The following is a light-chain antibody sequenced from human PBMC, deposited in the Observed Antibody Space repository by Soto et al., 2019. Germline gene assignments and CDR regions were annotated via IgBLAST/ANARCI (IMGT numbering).Light chain of an antibody. V-gene: IGLV2-14*01. CDR2: EVS. CDR1: SSDVGGYNY. Sequence: QSVLTQPASVSGSPGQSITISCTGTSSDVGGYNYVPWYQQHPGKAPKLMIYEVSNRPSGVSNRFSGSKSGNTASLTISGLQAEDEADYYCSSYTSSSTFPRGFGTGTKVTVL. J-gene: IGLJ1*01. CDR3: SSYTSSSTFPRG.